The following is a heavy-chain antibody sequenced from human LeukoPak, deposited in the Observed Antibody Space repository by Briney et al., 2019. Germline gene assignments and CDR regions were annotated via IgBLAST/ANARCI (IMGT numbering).Heavy chain of an antibody. Sequence: GASVKVSCKASGYTFTGYYMHWVRQAPGQGLEWMGWINPNSCGTNYAQKFQGRVTMTRNTSISTAYMELSSLRSKDTDVYYCERAARVIWLRPDWFDPWCQGTLVIVSS. CDR3: ERAARVIWLRPDWFDP. CDR2: INPNSCGT. CDR1: GYTFTGYY. J-gene: IGHJ5*02. V-gene: IGHV1-2*02. D-gene: IGHD3-16*01.